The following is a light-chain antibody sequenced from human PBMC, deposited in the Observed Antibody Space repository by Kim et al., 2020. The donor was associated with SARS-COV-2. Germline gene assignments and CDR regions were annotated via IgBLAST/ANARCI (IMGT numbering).Light chain of an antibody. CDR2: GSS. CDR1: QSVTTN. V-gene: IGKV3-15*01. Sequence: SPGERATLSCRASQSVTTNLAWYQQKPGQAPRLLLYGSSTRATGVPARFSGSGSGTEFTLTISSLQSEDSAGYYCQQFYNWPPFTFGQGTRLEIK. J-gene: IGKJ5*01. CDR3: QQFYNWPPFT.